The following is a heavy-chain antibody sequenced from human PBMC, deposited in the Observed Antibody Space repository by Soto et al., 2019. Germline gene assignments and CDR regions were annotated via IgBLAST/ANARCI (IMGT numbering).Heavy chain of an antibody. CDR3: ARAYDGDYFDY. D-gene: IGHD3-16*01. CDR1: GFTFSSYA. CDR2: ISWDGSKK. V-gene: IGHV3-30-3*01. Sequence: QVQLVESGGGVVQPGRSLRLSCAASGFTFSSYAMHWVRQAPGKGLEWVAFISWDGSKKYYADSVKGRFTISRDNSKNSLYLQMTSMRAEDTAVYYCARAYDGDYFDYWGQGTLVTFSS. J-gene: IGHJ4*02.